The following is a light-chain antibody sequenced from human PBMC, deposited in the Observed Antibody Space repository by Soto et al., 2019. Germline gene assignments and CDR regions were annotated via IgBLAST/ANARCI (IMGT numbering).Light chain of an antibody. V-gene: IGKV3-11*01. CDR2: DAS. CDR1: QSVSSY. J-gene: IGKJ4*01. Sequence: EIVLTQSPATLSLSPGERATVSCRASQSVSSYLAWYQQKPGQAPRLLIYDASNRATGIPARFSGSGSGTDFTLTISSLELEDFAVYYCQQRSNWPPSLTFGGGTKVEIK. CDR3: QQRSNWPPSLT.